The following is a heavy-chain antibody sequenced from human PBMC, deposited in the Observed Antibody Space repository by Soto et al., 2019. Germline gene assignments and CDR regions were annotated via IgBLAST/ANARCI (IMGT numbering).Heavy chain of an antibody. CDR1: GYRFTSYW. D-gene: IGHD3-22*01. Sequence: PGESLKISCRTSGYRFTSYWIAWVRQMPGKGLEWMGIIFPSDSDTRYSPSVQGQVTISADRSTSTVFLQWASLKASDTAVYFCARKDKSGYFNWFAPWGQGTLVNVSS. CDR3: ARKDKSGYFNWFAP. J-gene: IGHJ5*02. CDR2: IFPSDSDT. V-gene: IGHV5-51*01.